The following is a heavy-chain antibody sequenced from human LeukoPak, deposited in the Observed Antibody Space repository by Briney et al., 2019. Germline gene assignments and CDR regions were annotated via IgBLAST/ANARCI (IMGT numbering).Heavy chain of an antibody. CDR3: ASLGRIAARPDDIDY. D-gene: IGHD6-6*01. Sequence: GGSLRLSCAASGFTFSSYAMHWVRQAPGKGLEWVAVISYDGSNKYYADSVKGRFTISRDNSKNTLYLQMNSLRAEDTAAYYCASLGRIAARPDDIDYWGQGAMVTVSS. J-gene: IGHJ4*02. CDR1: GFTFSSYA. CDR2: ISYDGSNK. V-gene: IGHV3-30*04.